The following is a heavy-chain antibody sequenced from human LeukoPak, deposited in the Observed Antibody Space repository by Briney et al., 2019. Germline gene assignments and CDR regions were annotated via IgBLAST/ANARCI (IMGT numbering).Heavy chain of an antibody. D-gene: IGHD6-6*01. CDR2: VRGTGDKT. V-gene: IGHV3-23*01. Sequence: GGSLRLSCVASEFTFSRFAMSWVRQAPGRGLEWISSVRGTGDKTHYTDSVKGRFTISRDNSKNTLYLHMSALRAADTAVYYCAKPSIPARPFLTYLYYYLDVWGEGTTVIVSS. CDR1: EFTFSRFA. CDR3: AKPSIPARPFLTYLYYYLDV. J-gene: IGHJ6*03.